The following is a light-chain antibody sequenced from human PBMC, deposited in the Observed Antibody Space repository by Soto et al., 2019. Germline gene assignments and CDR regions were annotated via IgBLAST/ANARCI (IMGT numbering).Light chain of an antibody. V-gene: IGKV3-15*01. Sequence: EIVMTQSPATLSMSPGERATLSCRASQYISSKVAWYQQIPGQAPRLLIYGASTRATGVPATFSGSGSGTEFTLSISILKSAVYYCQQYNSWPLTFGGGTKVDIK. J-gene: IGKJ4*01. CDR3: QQYNSWPLT. CDR2: GAS. CDR1: QYISSK.